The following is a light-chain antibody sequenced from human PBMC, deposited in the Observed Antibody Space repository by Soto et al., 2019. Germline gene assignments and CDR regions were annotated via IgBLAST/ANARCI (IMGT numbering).Light chain of an antibody. CDR2: CAS. Sequence: DIQMPQSPSSLSVSIGARVTITCRASQSISTYLNWYEQKPGKAPNLLIYCASTLQSGVPSKFSGGGSGTYFTLTISGLPPQDFGSYYWQHDYSSPVTFGGRTKVEIK. J-gene: IGKJ4*01. CDR3: QHDYSSPVT. V-gene: IGKV1-39*01. CDR1: QSISTY.